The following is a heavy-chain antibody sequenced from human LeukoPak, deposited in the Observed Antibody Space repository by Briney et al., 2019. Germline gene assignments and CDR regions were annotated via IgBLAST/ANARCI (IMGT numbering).Heavy chain of an antibody. CDR3: ARGPPAYSSSWYFRYSWFDP. J-gene: IGHJ5*02. D-gene: IGHD6-13*01. Sequence: SETLSLTCTVSGGSISSYYWGWIRQPPGKGLEWIGSIYYSGSTYYNPSLKSRVTISVDTSKNQFSLKLSSVTAADTAVYYCARGPPAYSSSWYFRYSWFDPWGQGTLVTVSS. V-gene: IGHV4-39*07. CDR2: IYYSGST. CDR1: GGSISSYY.